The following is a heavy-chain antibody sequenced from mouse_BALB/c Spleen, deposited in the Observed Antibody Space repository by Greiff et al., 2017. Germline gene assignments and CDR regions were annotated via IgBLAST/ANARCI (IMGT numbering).Heavy chain of an antibody. CDR1: GFTFSDFY. Sequence: EVKVVESGGGLVQPGGSLRLSCATSGFTFSDFYMEWVRQPPGKRLEWIAASRNKANDYTTAYSASVKGRFIVSRDTYQSILYLQMNALRAEDTAIYYCARDEGTTGLFAYWGQGTLVTVSA. D-gene: IGHD2-14*01. CDR3: ARDEGTTGLFAY. CDR2: SRNKANDYTT. J-gene: IGHJ3*01. V-gene: IGHV7-1*02.